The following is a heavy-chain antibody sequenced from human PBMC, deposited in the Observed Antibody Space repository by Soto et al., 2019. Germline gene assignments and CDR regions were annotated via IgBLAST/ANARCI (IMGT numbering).Heavy chain of an antibody. Sequence: QVQLVESGGGVVQPGRSLRLSCAASGFTFSSYAMHWVRQAPGKGLESVAVISYDGSNKYYADSVKGRFTISRDKSKNTLYLQMNNLRAEDTAVYYCARTGHDLHYYDSRGSRYPWGQGTLVTVSS. J-gene: IGHJ5*02. CDR2: ISYDGSNK. V-gene: IGHV3-30-3*01. CDR1: GFTFSSYA. D-gene: IGHD3-22*01. CDR3: ARTGHDLHYYDSRGSRYP.